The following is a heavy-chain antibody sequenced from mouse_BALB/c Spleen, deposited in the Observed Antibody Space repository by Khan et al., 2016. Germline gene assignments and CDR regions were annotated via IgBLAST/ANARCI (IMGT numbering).Heavy chain of an antibody. V-gene: IGHV14-4*02. Sequence: VQLQQSGAELVRSGASVKLSCTASGFNIKDYYMHWVKQRPEQGLEWIGWIDPDNGDTEYAPKFQGKATMTADNSSNTAYLPLSSLTSEDTAVNYCNTCEFKDVAYWGQGTSVTVSS. CDR1: GFNIKDYY. CDR3: NTCEFKDVAY. J-gene: IGHJ4*01. CDR2: IDPDNGDT.